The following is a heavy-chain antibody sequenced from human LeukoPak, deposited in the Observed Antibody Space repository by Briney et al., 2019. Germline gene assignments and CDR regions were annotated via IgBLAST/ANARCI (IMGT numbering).Heavy chain of an antibody. J-gene: IGHJ3*02. CDR1: GFTFGDYA. Sequence: PGRSLRLSCTASGFTFGDYAMTWVRQAPGKGLEWVGFIRSKIYGGTPEYAASVKGRFTISRDDSKGIAYLQMNSLKTEDTAVYYCTRDRDRFGYSYGLPATFDIWGQGTMVTVSS. CDR2: IRSKIYGGTP. V-gene: IGHV3-49*04. CDR3: TRDRDRFGYSYGLPATFDI. D-gene: IGHD5-18*01.